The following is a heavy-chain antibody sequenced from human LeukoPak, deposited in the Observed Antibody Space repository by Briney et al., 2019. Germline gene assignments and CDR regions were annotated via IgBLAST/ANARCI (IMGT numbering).Heavy chain of an antibody. CDR3: ARALNYYDSSGSRVDAFDI. CDR1: GGSISSYY. J-gene: IGHJ3*02. Sequence: PSETLSLTCTVSGGSISSYYWSWIRQPPGKGLEWIGYIYYSGSTNYNPSLKSRVTIPVDTSKNQFSLKLSSVTAADTAVYYCARALNYYDSSGSRVDAFDIWGQGTMVTVSS. D-gene: IGHD3-22*01. CDR2: IYYSGST. V-gene: IGHV4-59*01.